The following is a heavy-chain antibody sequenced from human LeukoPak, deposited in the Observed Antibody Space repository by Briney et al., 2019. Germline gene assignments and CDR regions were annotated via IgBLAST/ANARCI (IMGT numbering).Heavy chain of an antibody. D-gene: IGHD2-2*01. J-gene: IGHJ3*02. V-gene: IGHV3-23*01. CDR2: ISSSGGNT. CDR1: GFTFSTYA. Sequence: GGSLRLSCAASGFTFSTYATSWVRQAPGKGLEWLSSISSSGGNTYYADSVKGRLTISRDNSRNTLSLQMNSLRAEDTAVYYCAKHLEYCSTTICVRHGFDIWGQGTMVTVSS. CDR3: AKHLEYCSTTICVRHGFDI.